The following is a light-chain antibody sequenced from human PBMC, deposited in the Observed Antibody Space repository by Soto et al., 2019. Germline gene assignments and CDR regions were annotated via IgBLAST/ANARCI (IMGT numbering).Light chain of an antibody. J-gene: IGLJ1*01. CDR2: EGS. CDR3: CSYSVSSTYV. Sequence: QSALTQPASVSGSPGQSITISCTGTSSDVGGYDLVSWCQQHPGKAPKLMIYEGSKRPSGVSNRFSGSKSGNTASLTISGLQAEDEADYYCCSYSVSSTYVFGTGTKHTVL. V-gene: IGLV2-23*01. CDR1: SSDVGGYDL.